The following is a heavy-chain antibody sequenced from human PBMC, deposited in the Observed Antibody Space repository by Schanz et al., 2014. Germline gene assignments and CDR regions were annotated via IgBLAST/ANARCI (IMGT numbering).Heavy chain of an antibody. CDR3: AKIWKAHHLTGRPGWSDGMDV. D-gene: IGHD3-3*01. CDR1: GFIFSDHY. Sequence: VQLVESGGGVVQTGRSLRLSCAASGFIFSDHYMDWVRQAPGKGLEWVSTIASGGSHTFYADSVTGRFTISGDNSKNTLFLQMNSLRVEDTAIYYCAKIWKAHHLTGRPGWSDGMDVWGQGTTV. CDR2: IASGGSHT. V-gene: IGHV3-23*04. J-gene: IGHJ6*02.